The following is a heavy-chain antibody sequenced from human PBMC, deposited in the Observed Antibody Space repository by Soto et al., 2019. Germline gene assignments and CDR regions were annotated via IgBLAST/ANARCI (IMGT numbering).Heavy chain of an antibody. CDR2: ISGSGGST. D-gene: IGHD2-15*01. Sequence: EVQLLESGGGLVQPGGSLRLSCAASGFTFSSYAMSWVRQAPGKGLEWVSAISGSGGSTYYADSVKGRFTISRDNSKNTLDLQMNSLGAEDTAVYYCAEGCSGGSCYSHFDYWGQGTLVTVSS. CDR3: AEGCSGGSCYSHFDY. CDR1: GFTFSSYA. V-gene: IGHV3-23*01. J-gene: IGHJ4*02.